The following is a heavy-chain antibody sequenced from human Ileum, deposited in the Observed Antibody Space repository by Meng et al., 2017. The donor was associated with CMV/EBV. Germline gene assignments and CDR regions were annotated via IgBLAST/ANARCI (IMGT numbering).Heavy chain of an antibody. CDR3: AREGGGWYFDS. V-gene: IGHV4-30-4*01. CDR1: GDSLSTGDYY. CDR2: IYYSGST. D-gene: IGHD6-19*01. Sequence: QVPLQSRGPGPVKPSQTLSPPCTVSGDSLSTGDYYWSWLRQPPGKGPEWIGYIYYSGSTLYNPSLKSPVTISLDKSKNQFSLRLRSVTAADTAVYFCAREGGGWYFDSWGQGTLVTVSS. J-gene: IGHJ4*02.